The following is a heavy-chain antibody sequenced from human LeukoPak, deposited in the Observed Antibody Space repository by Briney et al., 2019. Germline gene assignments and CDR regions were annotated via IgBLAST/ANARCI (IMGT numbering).Heavy chain of an antibody. Sequence: SETLSLTCTVSGGSISSGSYYWSWIRQPAGNGLELIGRIYTSGSTNYNPSLKSRVTISVDTSKNQFSLKLSSVTAADTAVYYCARAPRLRYSYGSGNFDYWGQGTLVTVSS. CDR3: ARAPRLRYSYGSGNFDY. J-gene: IGHJ4*02. V-gene: IGHV4-61*02. CDR1: GGSISSGSYY. CDR2: IYTSGST. D-gene: IGHD5-18*01.